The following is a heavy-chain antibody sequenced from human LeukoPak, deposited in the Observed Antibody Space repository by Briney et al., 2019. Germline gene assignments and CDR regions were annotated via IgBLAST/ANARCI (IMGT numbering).Heavy chain of an antibody. CDR3: ARGREGRGGLDY. Sequence: SETLSLTCTVSGGSISSYYWNWIRQPPGKGLDWIAYIYYSGSTNYNPSLKSRVTTSVDTSNNQSSLKLSSVTAADTAVYYCARGREGRGGLDYWGQGTLVTVSS. D-gene: IGHD2-15*01. CDR2: IYYSGST. V-gene: IGHV4-59*01. J-gene: IGHJ4*02. CDR1: GGSISSYY.